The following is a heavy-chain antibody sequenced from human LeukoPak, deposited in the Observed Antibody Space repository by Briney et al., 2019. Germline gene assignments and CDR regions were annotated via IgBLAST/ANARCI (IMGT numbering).Heavy chain of an antibody. CDR2: INPNTGAT. D-gene: IGHD2-8*01. V-gene: IGHV1-2*02. CDR1: GYTFTANF. J-gene: IGHJ5*02. Sequence: ASVKVSCKASGYTFTANFMHWVRQAPGQGLEWMGWINPNTGATNYAQNFRARVTMTRDTSINTAYMELSRLTSDDTAIYYCGREESYLGYCNNNHCPTWFDPWGQGTLVTVSS. CDR3: GREESYLGYCNNNHCPTWFDP.